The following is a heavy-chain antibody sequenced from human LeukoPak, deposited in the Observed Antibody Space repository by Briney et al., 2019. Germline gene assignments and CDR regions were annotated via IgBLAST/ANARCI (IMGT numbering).Heavy chain of an antibody. D-gene: IGHD3-22*01. V-gene: IGHV1-18*01. CDR3: ARVGPYYYDSSGYYYFDY. J-gene: IGHJ4*02. CDR2: ISAYNGNT. CDR1: GYTFTSYG. Sequence: ASVKVSCKASGYTFTSYGISWVRQAPGQGLEWMGWISAYNGNTNYAQKLQGRVTMTTDTSTSTAYMELRSLRSEDTAVYYCARVGPYYYDSSGYYYFDYWGQGTLVTVSS.